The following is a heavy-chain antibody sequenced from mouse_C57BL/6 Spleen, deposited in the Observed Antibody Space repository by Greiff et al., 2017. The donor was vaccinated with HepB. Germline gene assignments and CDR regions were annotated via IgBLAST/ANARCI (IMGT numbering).Heavy chain of an antibody. CDR2: IDPANGNT. CDR3: ARDYGSRSWFAY. CDR1: GFNIKNTY. J-gene: IGHJ3*01. Sequence: EVQGVESVAELVRPGASVKLSCTASGFNIKNTYMHWVKQRPEQGLEWIGRIDPANGNTKYAPKFQGKATITADTSSNTAYLQLSSLTSEDTAIYYCARDYGSRSWFAYWGQGTLVTVSA. V-gene: IGHV14-3*01. D-gene: IGHD1-1*01.